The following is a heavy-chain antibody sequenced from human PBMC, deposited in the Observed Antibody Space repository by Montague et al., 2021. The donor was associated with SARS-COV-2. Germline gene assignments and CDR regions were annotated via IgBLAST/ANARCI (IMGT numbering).Heavy chain of an antibody. V-gene: IGHV4-59*11. CDR3: ARGGGSGYRYYFDY. D-gene: IGHD3-22*01. Sequence: SETLSLTCTVSGGSISYQYWSWIRQPPGKGLEWIGYIHSSGSTNSNPALKTRVTISVDTSKNQFSLRLTSVTAADTAVYYCARGGGSGYRYYFDYWGQGSLVTVSS. J-gene: IGHJ4*02. CDR1: GGSISYQY. CDR2: IHSSGST.